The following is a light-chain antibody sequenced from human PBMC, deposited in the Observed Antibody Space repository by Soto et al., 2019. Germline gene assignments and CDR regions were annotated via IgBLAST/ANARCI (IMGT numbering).Light chain of an antibody. CDR1: SSDIGDYEH. J-gene: IGLJ1*01. CDR2: SVS. V-gene: IGLV2-14*01. Sequence: QSALTQPASVSGSPGQSITISCSGTSSDIGDYEHVAWFQQFPGKTPKLVIYSVSNRPSGVSYRFSGSKSGNTASLTISGLQADDEADYYCISYTVSRSYVFGPGTKVTVL. CDR3: ISYTVSRSYV.